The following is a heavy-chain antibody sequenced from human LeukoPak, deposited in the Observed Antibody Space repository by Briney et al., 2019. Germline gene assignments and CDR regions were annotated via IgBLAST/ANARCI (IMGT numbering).Heavy chain of an antibody. J-gene: IGHJ4*02. CDR1: GFTFSSYG. CDR3: ASSMSSGWYGPFDY. Sequence: PGGSLRLSCAASGFTFSSYGMHWVRQAPGKGLEWVAVIWYDGSNKYYADSVKGRFTISRDNSKNTLYLQMNSLRAEDTAVYYCASSMSSGWYGPFDYWGQGTLVTVSS. D-gene: IGHD6-19*01. CDR2: IWYDGSNK. V-gene: IGHV3-33*01.